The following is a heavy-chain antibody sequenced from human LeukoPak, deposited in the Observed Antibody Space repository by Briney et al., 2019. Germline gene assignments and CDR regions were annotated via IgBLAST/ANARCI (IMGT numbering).Heavy chain of an antibody. CDR3: ARDAARYYYDSSGYWGTNYYYYMDV. CDR2: INPNSGGT. V-gene: IGHV1-2*02. J-gene: IGHJ6*03. Sequence: ASVKVSCKASGYTFTGYYMHWVRQAPGQGLEWMGWINPNSGGTNYAQKFQGRVTMTRDMSTSTVYMELRSLRSDDTAVYYCARDAARYYYDSSGYWGTNYYYYMDVWGKGTTVTISS. CDR1: GYTFTGYY. D-gene: IGHD3-22*01.